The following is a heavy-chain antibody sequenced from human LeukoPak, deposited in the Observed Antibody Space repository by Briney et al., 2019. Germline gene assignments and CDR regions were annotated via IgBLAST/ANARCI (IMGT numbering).Heavy chain of an antibody. CDR1: GFTFSSYG. Sequence: GRSLRLSCAASGFTFSSYGMHWVRQAPGKGLEWVAVISYDGSNKYYADSVKGRFTISRYNSENTLYLQMNSLRGEDTAVYYCAKSIRYCSGGSCYSYGMDVWGQGTTVTVSS. J-gene: IGHJ6*02. CDR2: ISYDGSNK. CDR3: AKSIRYCSGGSCYSYGMDV. V-gene: IGHV3-30*18. D-gene: IGHD2-15*01.